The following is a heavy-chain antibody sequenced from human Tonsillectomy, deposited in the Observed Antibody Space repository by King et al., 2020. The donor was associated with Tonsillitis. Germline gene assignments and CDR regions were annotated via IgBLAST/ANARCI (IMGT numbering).Heavy chain of an antibody. D-gene: IGHD3/OR15-3a*01. CDR3: ARENDIWPGDYTRDNYYGMDV. CDR2: IYHSGTT. Sequence: QLQESGPGLVKPSETLSLTCAVSGYSISSGYYWGWIRQPPGKGLEWIGSIYHSGTTHYNPSLKSRVTISVDTSKNQFSLNLSSVTAADTAVYYCARENDIWPGDYTRDNYYGMDVWGQGTTVTVSS. V-gene: IGHV4-38-2*02. CDR1: GYSISSGYY. J-gene: IGHJ6*02.